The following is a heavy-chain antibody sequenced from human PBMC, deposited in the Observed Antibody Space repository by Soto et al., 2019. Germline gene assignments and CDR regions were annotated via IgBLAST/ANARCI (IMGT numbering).Heavy chain of an antibody. CDR3: ARSIDDWKMDY. V-gene: IGHV3-66*01. D-gene: IGHD2-21*01. Sequence: EVQLVESGGGLVQPGGSLRLSCAASGFTVSDNYMSWVRQAPGKGLEWVSVIYKGGSTYYADSVKGRFTISRNNSKNTLYVEMNSLRDEDTAVYYCARSIDDWKMDYWGQGTLVTVSS. CDR1: GFTVSDNY. J-gene: IGHJ4*02. CDR2: IYKGGST.